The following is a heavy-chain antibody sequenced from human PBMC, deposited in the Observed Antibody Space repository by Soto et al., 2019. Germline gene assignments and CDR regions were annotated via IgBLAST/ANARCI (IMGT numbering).Heavy chain of an antibody. CDR3: AKEYYDILTGYPHYYYYGMDV. J-gene: IGHJ6*02. CDR2: ISYDGSNK. D-gene: IGHD3-9*01. CDR1: GVTCSSYC. Sequence: SQILCCAASGVTCSSYCVHWVSQTPGKGLEWVAVISYDGSNKYYADSVKGRFTISRDNSKNTLYLQMNSLRAEDTAVYYCAKEYYDILTGYPHYYYYGMDVWGQGTTVTVSS. V-gene: IGHV3-30*18.